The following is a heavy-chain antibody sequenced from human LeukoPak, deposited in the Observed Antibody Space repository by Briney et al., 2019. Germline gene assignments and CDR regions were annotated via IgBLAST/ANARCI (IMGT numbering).Heavy chain of an antibody. J-gene: IGHJ4*02. Sequence: QPGRSLRLSCVASGFTFRDHAMHWVRQAPGKGLEWVSGITSESGDIGYADSVKGRFTISRDDAKSSLYLQMNSLRPDDTAFYYCIKSGPGATAARDPDLFGHWGQGILVTVSS. CDR3: IKSGPGATAARDPDLFGH. CDR1: GFTFRDHA. D-gene: IGHD1-14*01. V-gene: IGHV3-9*01. CDR2: ITSESGDI.